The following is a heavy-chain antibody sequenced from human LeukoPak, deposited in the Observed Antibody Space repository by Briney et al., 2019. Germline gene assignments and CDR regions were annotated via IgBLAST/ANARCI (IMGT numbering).Heavy chain of an antibody. CDR1: GFTFSNYG. Sequence: PGGSLRLSCAASGFTFSNYGIHWVRQAPGKGLEWVAVVSYDGTSQYYGDSVKGRVTISRDNSKNTLYLQMNSLRVDDTSIYYCVRAILPAAIEEALSIWGLGTMVIVSS. CDR2: VSYDGTSQ. V-gene: IGHV3-30*03. J-gene: IGHJ3*02. D-gene: IGHD2-15*01. CDR3: VRAILPAAIEEALSI.